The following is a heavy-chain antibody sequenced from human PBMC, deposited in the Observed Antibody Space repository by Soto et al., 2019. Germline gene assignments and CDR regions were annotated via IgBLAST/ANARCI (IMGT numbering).Heavy chain of an antibody. CDR2: TYYRSKWYN. V-gene: IGHV6-1*01. D-gene: IGHD5-12*01. CDR1: GDSVSSNSAA. Sequence: SQTLSLTCAISGDSVSSNSAAWNWIRQSPSRGLEWLGRTYYRSKWYNDYAVSVKSRITINPDTPKNQFSLQLNSVTPEDTAVYYCARGAKLRGYDKDYYYMDVWGKGTTVTVSS. CDR3: ARGAKLRGYDKDYYYMDV. J-gene: IGHJ6*03.